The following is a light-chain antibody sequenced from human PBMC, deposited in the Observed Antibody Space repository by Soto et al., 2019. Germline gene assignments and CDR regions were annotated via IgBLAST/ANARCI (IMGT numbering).Light chain of an antibody. CDR3: NSYTSSSTYV. Sequence: QSALTQPASVSGSPGQSITISCTGTSSDVGGYNYVSWFQQHPGKAPKLMIYDVRNRPSGISKRFSGSKSGNTASLTISGLQAEDEADYYCNSYTSSSTYVFGTGTKLTVL. V-gene: IGLV2-14*01. CDR2: DVR. J-gene: IGLJ1*01. CDR1: SSDVGGYNY.